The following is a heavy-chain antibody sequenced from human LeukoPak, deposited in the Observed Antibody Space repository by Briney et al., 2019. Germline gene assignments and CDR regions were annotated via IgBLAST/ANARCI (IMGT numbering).Heavy chain of an antibody. CDR1: GFTFSDYY. CDR3: ARLGGGYNGDFDY. J-gene: IGHJ4*02. V-gene: IGHV3-7*01. D-gene: IGHD5-24*01. CDR2: IKQDGSER. Sequence: GGSLRLSCAASGFTFSDYYMSWIRQAPGKGLEWVANIKQDGSERYYVDSVMGRFTISRDNAKNSLFLQMSSLRAEDTAVYYCARLGGGYNGDFDYWGQGTLVTVSS.